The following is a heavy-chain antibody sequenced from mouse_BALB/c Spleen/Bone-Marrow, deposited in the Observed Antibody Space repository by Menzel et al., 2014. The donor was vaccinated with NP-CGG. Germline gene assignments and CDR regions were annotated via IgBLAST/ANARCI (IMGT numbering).Heavy chain of an antibody. Sequence: DVKLVESGGGLVQPGGSRKLSCAASGFTFSSFGMHWVRRAPEKGLEWVAYISSGSSTIYYADTVKGRFTISRDNPKNTLFLQMTSLRSEDTAMYYCARSISHYYGSNWYFDVWGAGTTVTVSS. CDR2: ISSGSSTI. V-gene: IGHV5-17*02. CDR1: GFTFSSFG. CDR3: ARSISHYYGSNWYFDV. J-gene: IGHJ1*01. D-gene: IGHD1-1*01.